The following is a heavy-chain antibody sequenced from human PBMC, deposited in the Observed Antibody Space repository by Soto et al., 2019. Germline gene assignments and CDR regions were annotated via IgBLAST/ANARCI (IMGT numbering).Heavy chain of an antibody. Sequence: EVQLAESGGGVVQPGGSLRLSCAASGFTFSDHYIDWVRQAPGQGLEWVGRSGNRADSYTTEYAASVKGRFTISRDDSNISVYLQMNSLKIEDTAVYYCARPGVWGIDVWGQGNTVIVSS. CDR1: GFTFSDHY. CDR2: SGNRADSYTT. CDR3: ARPGVWGIDV. V-gene: IGHV3-72*01. D-gene: IGHD3-16*01. J-gene: IGHJ6*02.